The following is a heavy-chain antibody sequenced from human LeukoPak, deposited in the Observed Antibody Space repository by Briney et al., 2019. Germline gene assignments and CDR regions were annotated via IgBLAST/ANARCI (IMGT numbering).Heavy chain of an antibody. D-gene: IGHD3-22*01. CDR1: GGTFSSYA. CDR2: IIPILGIA. V-gene: IGHV1-69*04. J-gene: IGHJ4*02. CDR3: ARGPWREGNSSGYFDY. Sequence: SVKVSCKASGGTFSSYAISWVRQAPGQGLEWMGRIIPILGIANYAQKFQGRVTITADKSTSTAYMELSSLRSEDTAVYYCARGPWREGNSSGYFDYWGQGTLVTVPS.